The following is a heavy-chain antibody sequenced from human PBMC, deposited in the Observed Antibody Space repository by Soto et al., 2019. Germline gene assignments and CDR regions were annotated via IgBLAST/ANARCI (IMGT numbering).Heavy chain of an antibody. V-gene: IGHV3-23*01. J-gene: IGHJ4*02. CDR2: ISGSGGST. CDR1: GFTFSSYA. D-gene: IGHD3-22*01. Sequence: GGSLRLSCAASGFTFSSYAMSWVRQAPGKGLEWVSAISGSGGSTYYADSVKGRFTISRDNSKNTLYLQMNSLRAEDTAVYYCAKDHYYDCSGYYLTFDYWGQGTLVTVSS. CDR3: AKDHYYDCSGYYLTFDY.